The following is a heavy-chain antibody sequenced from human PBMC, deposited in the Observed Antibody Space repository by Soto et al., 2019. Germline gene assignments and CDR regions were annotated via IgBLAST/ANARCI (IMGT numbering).Heavy chain of an antibody. CDR1: GFSVSTIT. CDR2: IYTGGST. V-gene: IGHV3-53*01. CDR3: ARDPGSIAVAGTI. D-gene: IGHD6-19*01. Sequence: EVQLVESGGGLIQPGGSLRLSCAASGFSVSTITRAGARQAPGKGLEWVSVIYTGGSTHYADSVEGRFTISRDISKNTLYLQMNSLRAEDTAVYYCARDPGSIAVAGTIWGQGTLVTVSS. J-gene: IGHJ4*02.